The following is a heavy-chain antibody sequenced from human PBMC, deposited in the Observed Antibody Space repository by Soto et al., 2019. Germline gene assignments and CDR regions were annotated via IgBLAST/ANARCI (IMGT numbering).Heavy chain of an antibody. D-gene: IGHD1-26*01. Sequence: PGGSLRLSCAASGFTFSDYYMSWIRQAPGKGLEWVSYISSSGSTIYYADSVKGRFTISRDNAKNSLYLQMNSLGAEDTAVYYCATEGAQASAVYYFDYWGQGTLVTVSS. V-gene: IGHV3-11*01. CDR3: ATEGAQASAVYYFDY. CDR2: ISSSGSTI. J-gene: IGHJ4*02. CDR1: GFTFSDYY.